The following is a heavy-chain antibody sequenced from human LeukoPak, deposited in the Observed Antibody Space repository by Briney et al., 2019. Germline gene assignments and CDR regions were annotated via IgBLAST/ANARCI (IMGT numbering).Heavy chain of an antibody. CDR1: GFTFGDYY. J-gene: IGHJ4*02. CDR2: ISSSGSVE. Sequence: PGGSLRLSCAASGFTFGDYYMNWVRQAPGKGLEWVSYISSSGSVEYYADSVKGRFTISRDNAKNSLYLQMNSLRAEDTAVYYCARDSTVTGSLDYWGQGTLVTVSS. D-gene: IGHD2-8*02. V-gene: IGHV3-11*01. CDR3: ARDSTVTGSLDY.